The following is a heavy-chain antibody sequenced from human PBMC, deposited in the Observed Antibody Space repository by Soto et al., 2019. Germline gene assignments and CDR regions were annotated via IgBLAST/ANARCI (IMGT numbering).Heavy chain of an antibody. V-gene: IGHV1-3*01. CDR2: INAGNGNT. Sequence: ASVKVSCKASGYTFTSYAMHWVRQAPGQRLEWMGWINAGNGNTKYSQKFQGRVTITRDTSASTAYMELSSLRSEDTAVYYCARFSITIYSFYYYYGMDVWGQGTTVTVSS. D-gene: IGHD3-3*01. J-gene: IGHJ6*02. CDR3: ARFSITIYSFYYYYGMDV. CDR1: GYTFTSYA.